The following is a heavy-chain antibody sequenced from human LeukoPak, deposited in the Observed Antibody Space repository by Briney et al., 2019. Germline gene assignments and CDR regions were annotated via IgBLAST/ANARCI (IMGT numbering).Heavy chain of an antibody. D-gene: IGHD6-19*01. CDR2: MNPNSGNT. V-gene: IGHV1-8*01. J-gene: IGHJ6*03. CDR3: ARGRSSGWYSSDYYYYMDV. CDR1: GYTFTSYD. Sequence: ASVKVSCKASGYTFTSYDINWVRQATGQGLEWMGWMNPNSGNTGYAQKFQGRVTMTRNTSISTAYMELSSLRSDDTAVYYCARGRSSGWYSSDYYYYMDVWGKGTTVTVSS.